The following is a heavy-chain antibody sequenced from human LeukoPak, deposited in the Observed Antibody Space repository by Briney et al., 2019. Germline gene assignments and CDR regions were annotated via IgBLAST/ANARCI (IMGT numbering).Heavy chain of an antibody. J-gene: IGHJ4*02. V-gene: IGHV3-23*01. Sequence: PGASLRLSCPASGFTFINHAMSWVRQAPGKGLEWVSGIKGRFIISRDNSKNTLYLQVNSLRAEDTAGYYCARHYDKSALRYFDYWGQGTLAIVSS. D-gene: IGHD3-22*01. CDR3: ARHYDKSALRYFDY. CDR1: GFTFINHA. CDR2: I.